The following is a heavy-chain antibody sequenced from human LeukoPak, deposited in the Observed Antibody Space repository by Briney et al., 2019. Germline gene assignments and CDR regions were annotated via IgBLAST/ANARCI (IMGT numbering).Heavy chain of an antibody. Sequence: GGSLRLSCTASGFSFSNYWMHWGRQTPGKGLVWFSHINIEGSITDYADPVQGRFAISRDNAKNTLYLQMNRLRAEDTAVYYCVRDWGYTGNFEFWGQGTLVTVSS. J-gene: IGHJ4*02. CDR2: INIEGSIT. D-gene: IGHD5-12*01. CDR3: VRDWGYTGNFEF. V-gene: IGHV3-74*01. CDR1: GFSFSNYW.